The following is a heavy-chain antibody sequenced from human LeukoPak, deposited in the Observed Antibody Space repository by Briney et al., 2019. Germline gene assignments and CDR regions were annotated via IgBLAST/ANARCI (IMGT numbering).Heavy chain of an antibody. CDR1: GYTFTGYY. D-gene: IGHD6-6*01. CDR2: INPNSGGT. V-gene: IGHV1-2*02. Sequence: GASVKVSCKASGYTFTGYYMHWVRQAPGQRLEWMGWINPNSGGTNYAQKFQGRGTMTRATSISTAYMELSRLRSDDTAVYYCARARSIIAARRGVYFDYWGQGTLVTVSS. CDR3: ARARSIIAARRGVYFDY. J-gene: IGHJ4*02.